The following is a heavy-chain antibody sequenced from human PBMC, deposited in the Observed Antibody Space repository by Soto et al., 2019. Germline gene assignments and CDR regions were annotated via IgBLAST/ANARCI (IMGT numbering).Heavy chain of an antibody. CDR2: ISAGGYST. D-gene: IGHD3-16*01. CDR3: VHRRDYGKGFAFDV. V-gene: IGHV3-23*01. CDR1: GVSFSSYP. J-gene: IGHJ3*01. Sequence: TGGFLRLSCAASGVSFSSYPMTWVRQAPGKGLEWVSSISAGGYSTYYEDSVKGRFTVSRDNSKNTLYLQMNSLTVDDTAVYFCVHRRDYGKGFAFDVWGLGTMVTV.